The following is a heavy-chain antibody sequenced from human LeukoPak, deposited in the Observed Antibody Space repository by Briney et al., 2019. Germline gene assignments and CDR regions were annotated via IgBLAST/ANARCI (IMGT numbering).Heavy chain of an antibody. V-gene: IGHV3-21*01. D-gene: IGHD3-9*01. CDR1: GFTFSSYS. CDR3: ARDDYDILTGNSWFDP. J-gene: IGHJ5*02. Sequence: GGSLRLSCAASGFTFSSYSMNWVRRAPGKGLEWVSSISSSSSYIYYADSVKGRFTISRDNAKNSLYLQMNSLRAEDTAVYYCARDDYDILTGNSWFDPWGQGTLVTVSS. CDR2: ISSSSSYI.